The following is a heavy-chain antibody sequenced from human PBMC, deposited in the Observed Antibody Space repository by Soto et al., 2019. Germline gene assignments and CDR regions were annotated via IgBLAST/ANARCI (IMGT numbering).Heavy chain of an antibody. J-gene: IGHJ4*02. CDR1: GGSISSGGYY. Sequence: QVQLQESGPGLLKPSQTLSLTCTVSGGSISSGGYYWSWSRRHPGKCLEWIGYIYYSGSTSYNPSLKSRVTISVDTSKNQCSLKLSSVTAADTAVYYCARGVIHWGQGTLVTVSS. CDR2: IYYSGST. CDR3: ARGVIH. V-gene: IGHV4-31*03. D-gene: IGHD4-4*01.